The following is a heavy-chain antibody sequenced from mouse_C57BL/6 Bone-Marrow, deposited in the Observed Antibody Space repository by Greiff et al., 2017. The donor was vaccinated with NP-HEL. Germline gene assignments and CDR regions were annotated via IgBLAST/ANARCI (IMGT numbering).Heavy chain of an antibody. V-gene: IGHV6-7*01. CDR2: IKSKPYNYET. Sequence: EVKLVESGGGLVQPGRSMKLSCVASGFTFTNSWMNWFCQSPEKGLEWVAQIKSKPYNYETYYSDSVKGRFTISRDDYKSSVYLQMNNLRAEDTGIYYCTSMYYYGSSYVRVRFDYWGQGTTLTVSS. CDR1: GFTFTNSW. CDR3: TSMYYYGSSYVRVRFDY. J-gene: IGHJ2*01. D-gene: IGHD1-1*01.